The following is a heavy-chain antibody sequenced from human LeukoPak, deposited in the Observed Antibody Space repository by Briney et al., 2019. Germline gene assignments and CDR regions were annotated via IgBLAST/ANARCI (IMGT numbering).Heavy chain of an antibody. Sequence: GGSLRLSCAASGFTFSNYAMHWARQAPGKGLEWVAFISHDRSNNCHADSVKGRFTISRDNTKNTLYLQMNSLTDEDTAVYYCARDLSGSYMSDYWGQGTLVTVSS. CDR2: ISHDRSNN. CDR1: GFTFSNYA. J-gene: IGHJ4*02. CDR3: ARDLSGSYMSDY. V-gene: IGHV3-30-3*01. D-gene: IGHD3-10*01.